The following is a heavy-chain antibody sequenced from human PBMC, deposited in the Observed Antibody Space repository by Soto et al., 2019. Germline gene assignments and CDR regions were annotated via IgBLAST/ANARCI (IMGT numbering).Heavy chain of an antibody. D-gene: IGHD3-22*01. V-gene: IGHV5-10-1*01. CDR3: ARQIYDSDTGPNFQYYFDS. CDR2: IDPSDSQT. CDR1: GYSFTNNW. Sequence: PGESLKISCKGSGYSFTNNWITWVRQKPGKGLEWMGRIDPSDSQTYYSPSFRGHVTISVTKSITTVFLQWGSLRASDTAMYYCARQIYDSDTGPNFQYYFDSWGQGTPVTVSS. J-gene: IGHJ4*02.